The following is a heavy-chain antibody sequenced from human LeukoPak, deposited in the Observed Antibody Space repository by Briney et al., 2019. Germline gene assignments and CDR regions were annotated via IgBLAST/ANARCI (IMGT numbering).Heavy chain of an antibody. CDR3: ARVDILTGYNLHFDY. J-gene: IGHJ4*02. Sequence: ASVKVSCKASGYTFTSYFMHWVRQAPGQGLEWMGIINPSGGTTSYSQKFQGRVTMTRDTSTSTVYMELSSLRSEDTAVYYCARVDILTGYNLHFDYWGQGTLVTVSS. D-gene: IGHD3-9*01. CDR2: INPSGGTT. V-gene: IGHV1-46*01. CDR1: GYTFTSYF.